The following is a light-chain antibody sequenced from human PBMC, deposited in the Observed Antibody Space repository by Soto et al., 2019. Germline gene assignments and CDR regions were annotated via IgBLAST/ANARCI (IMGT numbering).Light chain of an antibody. CDR1: QSVGSN. Sequence: EIVMTQSPATLSVSPGERATLSCRASQSVGSNLAWYQQKPGQPPRLLIYGASTRATGVPARFSGSGSGTEFTLTISSLESEDCAVYYCQQYNNWPPYTFGQGTKVDIK. V-gene: IGKV3-15*01. CDR2: GAS. CDR3: QQYNNWPPYT. J-gene: IGKJ2*01.